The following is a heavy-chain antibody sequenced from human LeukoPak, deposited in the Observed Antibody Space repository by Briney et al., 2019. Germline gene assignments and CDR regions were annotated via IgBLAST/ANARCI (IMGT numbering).Heavy chain of an antibody. J-gene: IGHJ4*02. CDR2: ISYDGSNK. V-gene: IGHV3-30*04. CDR1: GFTFSSYA. CDR3: ARDSSSSLDY. D-gene: IGHD6-6*01. Sequence: PGGFLRLSCAASGFTFSSYAMHWVRQAPGKGLEWVAVISYDGSNKYYADSVKGRFTISRDNSKNTLYLQMNSLRAEDTAVYYCARDSSSSLDYWGQGTLVTVSS.